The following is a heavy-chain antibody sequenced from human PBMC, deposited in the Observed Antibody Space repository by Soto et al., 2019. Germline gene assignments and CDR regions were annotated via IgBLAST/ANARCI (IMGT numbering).Heavy chain of an antibody. Sequence: GGSLRLSCAASGFTFSGYSMNWVRQAPGKGLEWVSSISSTSIYIYYADSVKGRFTISRDNAKNSLYLQMNSLRAEDTAVYYCARGSIVVVVAATNWIPGEFDWWGQGTLVTVSS. CDR2: ISSTSIYI. D-gene: IGHD2-15*01. CDR1: GFTFSGYS. V-gene: IGHV3-21*01. CDR3: ARGSIVVVVAATNWIPGEFDW. J-gene: IGHJ4*02.